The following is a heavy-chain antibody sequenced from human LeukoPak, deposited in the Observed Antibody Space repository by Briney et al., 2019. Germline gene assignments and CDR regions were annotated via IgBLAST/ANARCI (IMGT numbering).Heavy chain of an antibody. J-gene: IGHJ6*03. CDR1: GGTFSSYA. Sequence: ASVKVSCEASGGTFSSYAISWVRQAPGQGLEWMGRIIPIFGTANYAQKFQGRVTITADKSTSTAYMELSSPRSEDTAVYYRARDREGSSYYYYYYYMDVWGKGTTVTVSS. CDR2: IIPIFGTA. CDR3: ARDREGSSYYYYYYYMDV. V-gene: IGHV1-69*06. D-gene: IGHD5-24*01.